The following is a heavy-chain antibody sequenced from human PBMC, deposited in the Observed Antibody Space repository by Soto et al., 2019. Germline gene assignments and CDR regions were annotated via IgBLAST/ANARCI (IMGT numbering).Heavy chain of an antibody. V-gene: IGHV5-51*01. CDR3: ARPLPTAIFAFDI. J-gene: IGHJ3*02. CDR1: GYSFTSYW. Sequence: GESLKISCKGSGYSFTSYWIGWVRQMPGKGLEWMGIIYPGDSDTRYSPSLQGQVTISADKSISTAYLQWSSLKASDTAMYYCARPLPTAIFAFDIWGQGTMVTVSS. CDR2: IYPGDSDT. D-gene: IGHD4-17*01.